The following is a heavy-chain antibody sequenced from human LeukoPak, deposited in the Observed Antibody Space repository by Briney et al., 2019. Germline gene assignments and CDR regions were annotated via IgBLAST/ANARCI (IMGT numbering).Heavy chain of an antibody. Sequence: SETLSLTCAVYGGSFSGYYWSWIRQPPGKGLEWIGEINHSGSTNYNPSLKSRVTISVDTSKNQFSLKLSSVTAADTAVYYCARNGRDYYDSSGYYYHDAFDIWGKGTMVTVSS. J-gene: IGHJ3*02. V-gene: IGHV4-34*01. CDR2: INHSGST. CDR1: GGSFSGYY. CDR3: ARNGRDYYDSSGYYYHDAFDI. D-gene: IGHD3-22*01.